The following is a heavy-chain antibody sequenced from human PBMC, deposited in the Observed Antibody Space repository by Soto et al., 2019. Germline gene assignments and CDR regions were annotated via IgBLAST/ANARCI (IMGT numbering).Heavy chain of an antibody. CDR2: IKQDATEV. J-gene: IGHJ6*03. D-gene: IGHD4-4*01. CDR3: ARVASTVRHEYHYYYIDV. V-gene: IGHV3-7*01. CDR1: GFIFSTYS. Sequence: GGSLRLSCAASGFIFSTYSMSWVRQAPGKGPEWVANIKQDATEVYYVDSVKGRFTISRDDAKNSLYLQMNSLRAEDAAVYYCARVASTVRHEYHYYYIDVWGKGTTVTVSS.